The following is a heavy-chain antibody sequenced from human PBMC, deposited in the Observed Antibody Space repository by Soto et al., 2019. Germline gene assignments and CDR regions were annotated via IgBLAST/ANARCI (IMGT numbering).Heavy chain of an antibody. CDR3: SKVDAEYLVSRGDRWFDP. CDR1: GVSISSRNW. D-gene: IGHD2-21*01. J-gene: IGHJ5*02. Sequence: QVQLQESGPGLVKPSGTLSLTCAVSGVSISSRNWWSWVRQPPGKGLEWIGEIHPSGNTNSNPSLKRRVXXXVXXSKNQFSLKLTSVTAADTAVYYCSKVDAEYLVSRGDRWFDPWGQGTLVTVSS. V-gene: IGHV4-4*02. CDR2: IHPSGNT.